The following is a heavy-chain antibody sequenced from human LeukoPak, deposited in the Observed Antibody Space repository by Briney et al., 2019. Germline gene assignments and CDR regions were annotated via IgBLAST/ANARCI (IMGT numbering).Heavy chain of an antibody. CDR3: AREGIAAAGTFFDY. CDR2: ISSSGSTI. J-gene: IGHJ4*02. CDR1: GFTLSDYY. D-gene: IGHD6-13*01. V-gene: IGHV3-11*01. Sequence: AGGSLRLSCAASGFTLSDYYMSWIRQAPGKGLEWVSYISSSGSTIYYADSVKGRFTISRDNAKNSLYLQMNSLRAEDTAVYYCAREGIAAAGTFFDYWGQGTLVTVSS.